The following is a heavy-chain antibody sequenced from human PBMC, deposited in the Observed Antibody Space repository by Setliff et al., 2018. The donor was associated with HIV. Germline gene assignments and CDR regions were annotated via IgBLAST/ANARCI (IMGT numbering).Heavy chain of an antibody. D-gene: IGHD3-22*01. CDR2: IKQDGITK. CDR3: ARAYYHHSGGYWSTDYYYSYMDV. CDR1: GFTFSRYS. Sequence: GGSLRLSCTASGFTFSRYSMNWVRQAPGKGLEWVASIKQDGITKYYVDSVKGRFTISRDNAKNSLYLQMNSLRAEDTAVYYCARAYYHHSGGYWSTDYYYSYMDVWGKGTTVTVSS. V-gene: IGHV3-7*03. J-gene: IGHJ6*03.